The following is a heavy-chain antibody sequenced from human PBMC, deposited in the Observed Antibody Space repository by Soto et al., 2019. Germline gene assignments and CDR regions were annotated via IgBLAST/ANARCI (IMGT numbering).Heavy chain of an antibody. CDR2: IVPIFLTP. J-gene: IGHJ3*02. CDR3: ARRIATYDTFDM. Sequence: QVQLVQSGAEVKKPGSSMKVSCTTSGGTFSSYSISWVRQAPGQGLEWMGGIVPIFLTPIYAQKFQGRVTISADESTSTAFMEVSILTSEDTAVYYCARRIATYDTFDMWGHGTMVTVSS. CDR1: GGTFSSYS. V-gene: IGHV1-69*12. D-gene: IGHD5-12*01.